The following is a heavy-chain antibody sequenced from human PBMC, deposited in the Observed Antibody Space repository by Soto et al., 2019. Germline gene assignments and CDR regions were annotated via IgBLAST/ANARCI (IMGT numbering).Heavy chain of an antibody. CDR1: GFASSSYW. CDR2: IAQDGSEK. D-gene: IGHD2-2*01. Sequence: GGSLRLSCAASGFASSSYWMTWVRQAPGKGLEWVANIAQDGSEKHYVDSVKGRFTISRDNGKNSLSLQMNSLRAEDTAVYYCARGTELRYCTSSSCPGLDVWGQGTTVTVSS. V-gene: IGHV3-7*03. CDR3: ARGTELRYCTSSSCPGLDV. J-gene: IGHJ6*02.